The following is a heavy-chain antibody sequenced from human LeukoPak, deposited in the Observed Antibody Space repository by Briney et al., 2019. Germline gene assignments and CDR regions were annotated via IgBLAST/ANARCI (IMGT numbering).Heavy chain of an antibody. CDR1: GGSISSYY. V-gene: IGHV4-59*01. D-gene: IGHD3-22*01. CDR2: IYYSGST. J-gene: IGHJ4*02. CDR3: ARGGRKYYYDSSGYYFDY. Sequence: SETLSLTCTVSGGSISSYYWSWIRQPPGKGLEWLGYIYYSGSTNYNPSLKSRVTISVDTSKNQFSLKLSSVTAADTAVYYCARGGRKYYYDSSGYYFDYWGQGTLVTVSS.